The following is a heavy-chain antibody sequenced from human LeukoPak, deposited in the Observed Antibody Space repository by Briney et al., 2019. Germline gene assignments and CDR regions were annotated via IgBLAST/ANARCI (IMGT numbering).Heavy chain of an antibody. CDR2: ISYDGSNK. CDR1: VFTFSSYA. J-gene: IGHJ6*04. CDR3: ARDYYGSGSYYNVPHYGMDV. Sequence: GGSLRLSCAASVFTFSSYAMHWVRQAPGKGLEWVAVISYDGSNKYYADSVKGRFTISRDNSKNTLYLQMNSLRAEDTAVYYCARDYYGSGSYYNVPHYGMDVWGKGTTVTVSS. D-gene: IGHD3-10*01. V-gene: IGHV3-30*04.